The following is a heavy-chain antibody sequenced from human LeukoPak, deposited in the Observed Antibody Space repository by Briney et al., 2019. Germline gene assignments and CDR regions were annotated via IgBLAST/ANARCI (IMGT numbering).Heavy chain of an antibody. D-gene: IGHD2-15*01. V-gene: IGHV1-46*01. J-gene: IGHJ6*03. CDR1: GYTFTSYY. CDR2: INPSGGST. Sequence: ASVKVSRKASGYTFTSYYMHWVRQAPGQGLEWMGIINPSGGSTSYAQKFQGRVTMTRDTSTSTVYMELSSLRSEDTAVYCCASGWSTGTHYYYYYYMDVWGKGTTVTVSS. CDR3: ASGWSTGTHYYYYYYMDV.